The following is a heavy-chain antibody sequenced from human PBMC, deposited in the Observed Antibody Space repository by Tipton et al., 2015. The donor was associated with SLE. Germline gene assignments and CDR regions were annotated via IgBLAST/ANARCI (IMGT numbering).Heavy chain of an antibody. Sequence: TLSLTCAVSGGSFTDHYWSWIRQPPGKGLEWIGEINHSGSLNYNSSLKSRVTMSVDTSKNQISLKLSSVTAADTAMYYCARKYCGGECSPTLWGYDYHYHMDVWGTGTTVTVS. D-gene: IGHD2-21*01. CDR2: INHSGSL. V-gene: IGHV4-34*01. J-gene: IGHJ6*03. CDR3: ARKYCGGECSPTLWGYDYHYHMDV. CDR1: GGSFTDHY.